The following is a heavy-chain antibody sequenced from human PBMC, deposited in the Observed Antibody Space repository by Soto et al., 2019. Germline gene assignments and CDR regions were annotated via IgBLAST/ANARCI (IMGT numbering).Heavy chain of an antibody. V-gene: IGHV4-34*01. CDR2: INHSGST. D-gene: IGHD6-19*01. CDR1: GGSFSGYY. CDR3: ARGRIAVAGYIDY. J-gene: IGHJ4*02. Sequence: QVQLQQWGAGLLKPSETLSLTCAVYGGSFSGYYWSWIRQPPGKGLEWIGEINHSGSTNYNPSLKSRVTISVDTSENQFSLKLSSVTAADTAVYYCARGRIAVAGYIDYWGQGTLVTVSS.